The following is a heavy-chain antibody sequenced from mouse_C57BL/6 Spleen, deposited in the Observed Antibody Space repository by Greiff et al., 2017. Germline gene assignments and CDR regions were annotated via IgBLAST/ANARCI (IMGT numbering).Heavy chain of an antibody. V-gene: IGHV1-72*01. CDR2: IDPNSGGT. D-gene: IGHD1-1*01. Sequence: VQLQQPGAELVKPGASVKLSCKASGYTFTSYWMHWVKQRPGRGLEWIGGIDPNSGGTKYNEKLKSKATLTVDKPSNTAYMQLSSLTSEDSAVYYCAISYYYGSSYVGGAMDYWGQGTSVTVSS. CDR1: GYTFTSYW. J-gene: IGHJ4*01. CDR3: AISYYYGSSYVGGAMDY.